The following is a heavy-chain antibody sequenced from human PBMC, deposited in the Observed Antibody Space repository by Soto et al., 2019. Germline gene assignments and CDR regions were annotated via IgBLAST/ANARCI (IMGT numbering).Heavy chain of an antibody. D-gene: IGHD2-2*01. CDR1: GFTFSSYS. Sequence: PGGSLRLSCAASGFTFSSYSMNWVRQAPGKGLEWVSYISSSSSTIYYADSVKGRFTISRDNAKNSLYLQMNSLRAEDTAVYYCASFSSTSCRRCPFDYWGQGTLVNVSS. J-gene: IGHJ4*02. V-gene: IGHV3-48*01. CDR2: ISSSSSTI. CDR3: ASFSSTSCRRCPFDY.